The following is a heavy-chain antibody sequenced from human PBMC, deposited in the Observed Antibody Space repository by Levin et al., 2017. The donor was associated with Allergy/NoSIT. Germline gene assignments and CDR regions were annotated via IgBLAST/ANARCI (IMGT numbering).Heavy chain of an antibody. V-gene: IGHV1-69*02. CDR3: ARGVQLWYHFDY. Sequence: KISCKASGGTFNTYSISWVRQAPGKRLEWMGRIIPILGKTDSAPKFQDRVTFTADKSANTAYMEISRLTSDDTAVYYCARGVQLWYHFDYWGQGTLITVSS. CDR2: IIPILGKT. CDR1: GGTFNTYS. D-gene: IGHD5-24*01. J-gene: IGHJ4*02.